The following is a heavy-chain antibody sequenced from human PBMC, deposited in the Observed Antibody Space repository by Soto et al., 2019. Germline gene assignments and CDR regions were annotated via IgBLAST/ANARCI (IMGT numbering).Heavy chain of an antibody. Sequence: PGGSMRLSCAASGFTFSSYAMSWVRQAPGKGLEWVSAISGSGGRTYYADSVKGRFTISRDNSKNTLFLQMNSLRAEDTAVYYCAKENGYSSSWFEFDYWGQGTLVTVSS. CDR3: AKENGYSSSWFEFDY. D-gene: IGHD6-13*01. CDR2: ISGSGGRT. V-gene: IGHV3-23*01. J-gene: IGHJ4*02. CDR1: GFTFSSYA.